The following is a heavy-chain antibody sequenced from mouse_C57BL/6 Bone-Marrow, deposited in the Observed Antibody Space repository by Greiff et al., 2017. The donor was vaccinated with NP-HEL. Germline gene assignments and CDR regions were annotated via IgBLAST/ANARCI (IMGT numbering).Heavy chain of an antibody. Sequence: EVHLVESGGGLVKPGGSLKLSCAASGFTFSSYTMSWVRQTPEKRLEWVATISGGGGNTYYPDSVKGRFTISRDNAKNTLYLQMSSLRSEDTALYYCARLYGSWYFDVWGTGTTVTVSS. D-gene: IGHD1-1*01. V-gene: IGHV5-9*01. CDR2: ISGGGGNT. J-gene: IGHJ1*03. CDR1: GFTFSSYT. CDR3: ARLYGSWYFDV.